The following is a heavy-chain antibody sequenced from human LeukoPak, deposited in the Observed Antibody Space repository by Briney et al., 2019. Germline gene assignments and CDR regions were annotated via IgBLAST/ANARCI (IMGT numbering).Heavy chain of an antibody. D-gene: IGHD3-22*01. CDR2: ISAYNGNT. V-gene: IGHV1-18*01. Sequence: ASVKVSCKASGYTFTSYGISWVRQAPGQGLEWMGWISAYNGNTNYAQKLQGRVTMTTDTSTSTAYMELRSLRSDDTAVYYCARYYYDSSGYYTIHFDYWGQGTLVTVSS. CDR1: GYTFTSYG. J-gene: IGHJ4*02. CDR3: ARYYYDSSGYYTIHFDY.